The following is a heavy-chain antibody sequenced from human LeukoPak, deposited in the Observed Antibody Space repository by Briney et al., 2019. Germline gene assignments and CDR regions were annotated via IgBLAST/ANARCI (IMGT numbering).Heavy chain of an antibody. CDR3: AKVVGYSSSWYSSLDY. J-gene: IGHJ4*02. Sequence: TGGSLRLSCAAFGFTFSSYAMSWVRQAPGKGLEWVSAISGSGGSTYYADSVKGRFTISRDNSKNTLYLQMNSLRAEDTAVYYCAKVVGYSSSWYSSLDYWGQGTLVTVSS. CDR2: ISGSGGST. D-gene: IGHD6-13*01. V-gene: IGHV3-23*01. CDR1: GFTFSSYA.